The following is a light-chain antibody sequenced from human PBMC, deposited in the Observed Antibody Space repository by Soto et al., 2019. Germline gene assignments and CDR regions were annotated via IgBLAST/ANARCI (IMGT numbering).Light chain of an antibody. J-gene: IGKJ4*01. CDR2: DAS. Sequence: EIALTQSPATLSLSPGERATLSCRASQSVSSYLAWYQQKPGQAPRLLIYDASNRATGIPARFSGSGSGTDFTLTISSLEPEDFAVYYCQQRSNWPPWLTFGGGTKVEIK. V-gene: IGKV3-11*01. CDR1: QSVSSY. CDR3: QQRSNWPPWLT.